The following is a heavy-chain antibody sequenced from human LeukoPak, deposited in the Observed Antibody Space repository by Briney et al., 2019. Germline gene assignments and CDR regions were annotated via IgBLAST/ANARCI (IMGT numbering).Heavy chain of an antibody. D-gene: IGHD3-10*01. Sequence: GESLKISCKGSGYSFTTYWIAWVRQMPGKGPECVGIIYPGDSDIRYSPSLQGQVTISADKSITTAYLHWSSLKASDTAIYYCARSRSGSYYDYWGQGTLVTVSS. J-gene: IGHJ4*02. CDR2: IYPGDSDI. CDR1: GYSFTTYW. CDR3: ARSRSGSYYDY. V-gene: IGHV5-51*01.